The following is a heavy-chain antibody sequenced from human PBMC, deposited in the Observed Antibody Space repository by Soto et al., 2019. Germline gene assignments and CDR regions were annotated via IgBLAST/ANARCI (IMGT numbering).Heavy chain of an antibody. Sequence: QVQLVESGGGVVQPGRSLRLSCAASGFSFSSYGMHWVRQAPGKGLEWVAVISYDGSNKYYADSVKGRFTISRDNSKNTLYLQMNSLRAEDTAVYYCAKSSSDDYYYYGMDVRGQGTTVTVSS. V-gene: IGHV3-30*18. CDR1: GFSFSSYG. D-gene: IGHD6-6*01. CDR3: AKSSSDDYYYYGMDV. CDR2: ISYDGSNK. J-gene: IGHJ6*02.